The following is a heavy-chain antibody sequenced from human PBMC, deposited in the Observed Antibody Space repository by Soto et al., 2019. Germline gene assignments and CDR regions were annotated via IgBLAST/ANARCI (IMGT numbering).Heavy chain of an antibody. CDR3: AREYRRGDFGPKSDAFDI. Sequence: GGSLRLSCAASGFTFSSYAMSWVRQAPGKGLEWVAAISGNGSSTYYADSVKGRFTISRDNSKNTLYLQMNSLRAEDTAVYYCAREYRRGDFGPKSDAFDIWGQGTMVTV. D-gene: IGHD2-21*01. CDR2: ISGNGSST. J-gene: IGHJ3*02. V-gene: IGHV3-23*01. CDR1: GFTFSSYA.